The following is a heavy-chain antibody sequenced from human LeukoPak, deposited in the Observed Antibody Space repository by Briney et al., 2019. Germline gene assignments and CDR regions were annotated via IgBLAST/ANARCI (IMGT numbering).Heavy chain of an antibody. J-gene: IGHJ4*02. D-gene: IGHD3-10*01. CDR1: GFTFSSYA. Sequence: VGSLRLSCAASGFTFSSYAMSWVRQAPGKGLEWVANIKQDGSEKHYVDSVKGRVTISRDNAKDSLYVQMNSLRAEDTAVYYCARGGYGSGPDYWGQGILVTVSS. CDR2: IKQDGSEK. V-gene: IGHV3-7*01. CDR3: ARGGYGSGPDY.